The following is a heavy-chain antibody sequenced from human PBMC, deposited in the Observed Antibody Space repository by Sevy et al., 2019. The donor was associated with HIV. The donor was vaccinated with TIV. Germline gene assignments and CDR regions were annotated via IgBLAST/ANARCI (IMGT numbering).Heavy chain of an antibody. CDR2: IWYDGSNK. Sequence: GGSLRLSCAASGFTFSSYGMHWVRQAPGKGLEWVAVIWYDGSNKYYADSVKGRFTISRDNSKNTLYLQMNSLRAEDTAVYYCARGIGQWLAHYYYGMDVWGQGTTVTVSS. J-gene: IGHJ6*02. CDR3: ARGIGQWLAHYYYGMDV. V-gene: IGHV3-33*01. CDR1: GFTFSSYG. D-gene: IGHD6-19*01.